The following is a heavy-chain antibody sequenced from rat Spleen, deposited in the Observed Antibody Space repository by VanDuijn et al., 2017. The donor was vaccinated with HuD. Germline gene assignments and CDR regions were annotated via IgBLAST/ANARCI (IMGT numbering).Heavy chain of an antibody. Sequence: EVQLVESDGGLVHPGRSLELSCVTSGFTFNYYWMTWIRQAPKKGLEWIASISFEGSNTYYGDSVKGRFTISRDNAKSTLYLQMDSLRSEDTATYFCARGLYSSYIYGVMDAWGQGTSVTVSS. CDR2: ISFEGSNT. CDR3: ARGLYSSYIYGVMDA. D-gene: IGHD1-2*01. CDR1: GFTFNYYW. J-gene: IGHJ4*01. V-gene: IGHV5-22*01.